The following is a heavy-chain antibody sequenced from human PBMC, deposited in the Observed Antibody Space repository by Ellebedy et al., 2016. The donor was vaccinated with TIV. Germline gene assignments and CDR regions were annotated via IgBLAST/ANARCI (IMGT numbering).Heavy chain of an antibody. D-gene: IGHD3-16*01. CDR3: VQIMITYGGVTRTDAFDV. CDR2: IYWDNDD. V-gene: IGHV2-5*04. J-gene: IGHJ3*01. Sequence: SGPTLVKPTETLTLTCTFSGFSLTATGEGVGWVRQLPGKALDWLAIIYWDNDDRYSSSMRSRLRITKDTSRREVVLTMTNMDPVDTGTYYCVQIMITYGGVTRTDAFDVWGQGILVTVSS. CDR1: GFSLTATGEG.